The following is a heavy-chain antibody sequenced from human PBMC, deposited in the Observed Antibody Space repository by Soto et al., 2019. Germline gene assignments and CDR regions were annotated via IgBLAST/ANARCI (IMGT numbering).Heavy chain of an antibody. D-gene: IGHD5-18*01. J-gene: IGHJ6*02. CDR1: GGTFSSYG. CDR3: ANVDTAMATPPNYYYGMDV. CDR2: IFPIFGTA. Sequence: ASVKVSCKASGGTFSSYGISWVRQAPGQGLEWMGGIFPIFGTANYAQKFQGRVTITADESTSTAYMELSSLRSEDTAVYYCANVDTAMATPPNYYYGMDVWGQGTTVTVS. V-gene: IGHV1-69*13.